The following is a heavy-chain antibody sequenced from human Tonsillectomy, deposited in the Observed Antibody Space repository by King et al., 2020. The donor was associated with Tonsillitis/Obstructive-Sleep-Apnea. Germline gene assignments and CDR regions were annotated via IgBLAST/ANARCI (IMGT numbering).Heavy chain of an antibody. V-gene: IGHV3-74*01. CDR2: ITSDGSTT. Sequence: VQLVESGGGLVQPGGSLRLSCAASGFPFSAHWMHWVRQGPGRGPEWVSRITSDGSTTGYADSVKGRFTISRDNAKNMLYLQMNSLGAEDTAVYYCARGVAVTGNPNWFDPWGQGTLVTVSS. D-gene: IGHD1-20*01. CDR1: GFPFSAHW. J-gene: IGHJ5*02. CDR3: ARGVAVTGNPNWFDP.